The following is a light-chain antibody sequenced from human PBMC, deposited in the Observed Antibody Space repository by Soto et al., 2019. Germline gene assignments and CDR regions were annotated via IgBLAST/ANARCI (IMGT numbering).Light chain of an antibody. Sequence: QSVLTQPPSASGTPGQRVTISCSGSSSNIGSNYVYWYQQLPGTAPKLLIYRNNQRPSGVPDRFSGSKSGTSASLAISGPRSEDEADYYCAAWDDSLSAFYVFGTGTKLTVL. CDR2: RNN. CDR1: SSNIGSNY. V-gene: IGLV1-47*01. CDR3: AAWDDSLSAFYV. J-gene: IGLJ1*01.